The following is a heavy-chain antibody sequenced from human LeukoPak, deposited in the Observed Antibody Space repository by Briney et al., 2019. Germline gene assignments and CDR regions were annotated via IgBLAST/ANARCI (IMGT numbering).Heavy chain of an antibody. CDR1: GASISSYY. Sequence: KPSETLSLTCTVSGASISSYYWSWVRQPPGKGLEWIGYVSYSGSTNYNPSLKSRATLSLDTSKSHFSLRLSSVTAADTAVYYCARACYDSSGSHFDYWGQGTLVTVSS. CDR3: ARACYDSSGSHFDY. D-gene: IGHD3-22*01. V-gene: IGHV4-59*08. CDR2: VSYSGST. J-gene: IGHJ4*02.